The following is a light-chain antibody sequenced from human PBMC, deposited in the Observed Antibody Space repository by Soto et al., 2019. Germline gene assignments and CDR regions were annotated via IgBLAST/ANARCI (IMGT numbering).Light chain of an antibody. CDR3: QQYNTWPPLT. J-gene: IGKJ4*01. V-gene: IGKV3-15*01. CDR1: QSVGSK. Sequence: EVEMTQSPATLSVSPGERATLSCRASQSVGSKLAWYQQKPGQAPRLVIFDAFTRATGIPARFSGSGSGTEFTLFISSLQSEDFAVYYCQQYNTWPPLTFGGGTKVEI. CDR2: DAF.